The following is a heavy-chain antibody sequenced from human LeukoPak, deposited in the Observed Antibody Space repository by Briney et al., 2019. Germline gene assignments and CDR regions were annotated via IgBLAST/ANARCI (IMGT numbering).Heavy chain of an antibody. D-gene: IGHD1/OR15-1a*01. J-gene: IGHJ4*02. V-gene: IGHV3-23*01. CDR2: ISTSGGNT. Sequence: GGSLRLSCAGSGFTFSSNALSWVRQAPGKGLEWVSAISTSGGNTYYEDSVRGRFTISRDNSKNTLYLQMNTLRAEDTAVYYCATTKQARRYFDYWGQGTLVTVSS. CDR3: ATTKQARRYFDY. CDR1: GFTFSSNA.